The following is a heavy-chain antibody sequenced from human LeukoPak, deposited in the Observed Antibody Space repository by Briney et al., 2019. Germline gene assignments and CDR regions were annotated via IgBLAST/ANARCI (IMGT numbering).Heavy chain of an antibody. Sequence: GASVKVSCKASGGTFSSYAISWVRQAPGQGLEWMGGIIPIFGTANYAQKFQGRVTITTDESTSTVYMELSSLRSEDTAVYYCARDGGLFSAASRYGMDVWGQGTTVTVSS. J-gene: IGHJ6*02. D-gene: IGHD6-13*01. CDR1: GGTFSSYA. V-gene: IGHV1-69*05. CDR2: IIPIFGTA. CDR3: ARDGGLFSAASRYGMDV.